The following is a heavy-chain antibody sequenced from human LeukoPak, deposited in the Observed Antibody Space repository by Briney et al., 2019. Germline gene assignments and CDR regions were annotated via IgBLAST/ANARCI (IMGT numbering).Heavy chain of an antibody. J-gene: IGHJ2*01. V-gene: IGHV1-69*13. CDR2: IIPIFGTA. D-gene: IGHD3-22*01. CDR1: GYTFTSYY. Sequence: SVKVSCKASGYTFTSYYMHWVRQAPGQGLEWMGGIIPIFGTANYAQKFQGRVTITADESTSTAYMELSSLRSEDTAVYYCASDYYDSSGYFDLWGRGTLVTVSS. CDR3: ASDYYDSSGYFDL.